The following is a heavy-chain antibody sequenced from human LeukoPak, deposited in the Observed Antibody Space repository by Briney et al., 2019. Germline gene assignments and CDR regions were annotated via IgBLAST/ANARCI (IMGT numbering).Heavy chain of an antibody. CDR1: GVSITSNY. CDR2: THHSGAT. CDR3: ARSSEHSYGDFDY. D-gene: IGHD5-18*01. Sequence: PSETLSLTCSVSGVSITSNYWSWIRQPPGKGLEWLGYTHHSGATSYNPSLKSRSTMSLDTSNNQFSLKLSSVTAAVTAVYYCARSSEHSYGDFDYWGQGNLVTVSS. V-gene: IGHV4-59*01. J-gene: IGHJ4*02.